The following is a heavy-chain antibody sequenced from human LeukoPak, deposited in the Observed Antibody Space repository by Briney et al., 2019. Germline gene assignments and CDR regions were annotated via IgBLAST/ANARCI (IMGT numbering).Heavy chain of an antibody. CDR2: IIPIFGTA. CDR1: GGTFSSYA. V-gene: IGHV1-69*13. J-gene: IGHJ4*02. D-gene: IGHD2-2*01. Sequence: SVKVSCKASGGTFSSYAISWVRQAPGQGLEWMGGIIPIFGTANYAQKFQGRVTITADESTSTAYMELSSLRSEDTAVYYRARLYCSSTSCLLDYWGQGTLVTVSS. CDR3: ARLYCSSTSCLLDY.